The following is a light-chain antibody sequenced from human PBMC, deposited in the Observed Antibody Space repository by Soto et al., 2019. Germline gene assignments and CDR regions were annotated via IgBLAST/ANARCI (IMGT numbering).Light chain of an antibody. CDR3: QQRSSWPLT. Sequence: DIVLTQSPATLSLSPGEGATLSCRASQSVSTYLAWHQQRPGQAPRLLIYDTSNRAPGTPARFSGSGSGRDFTLTSSSLEPEDFAIYYCQQRSSWPLTFGGGTKVEI. J-gene: IGKJ4*01. CDR2: DTS. V-gene: IGKV3-11*02. CDR1: QSVSTY.